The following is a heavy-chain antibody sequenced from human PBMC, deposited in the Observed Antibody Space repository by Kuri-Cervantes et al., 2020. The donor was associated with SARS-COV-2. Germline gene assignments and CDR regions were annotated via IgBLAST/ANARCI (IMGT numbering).Heavy chain of an antibody. V-gene: IGHV4-59*01. J-gene: IGHJ4*02. Sequence: SETLSLTCTVSGGSIRGYYWNWIRQPPGKGLEWIGYIYYGGSTNYNPSLKSRVIISVDTSKNQFSLKLSSVTAADTAVYYCARGRWSPLWGQGTLVTVSS. D-gene: IGHD2-15*01. CDR3: ARGRWSPL. CDR1: GGSIRGYY. CDR2: IYYGGST.